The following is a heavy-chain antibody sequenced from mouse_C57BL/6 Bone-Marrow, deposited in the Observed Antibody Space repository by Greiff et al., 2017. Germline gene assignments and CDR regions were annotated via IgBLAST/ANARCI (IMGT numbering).Heavy chain of an antibody. CDR2: IYPRSGNT. D-gene: IGHD1-1*01. J-gene: IGHJ2*01. Sequence: VKLMESGAELARPGASVKLSCKASGYTFTSYGISWVKQRTGQGLEWIGEIYPRSGNTYYNEKFKGKATLTADKSSSTAYMELRSLTSEDFAIYFCARKYYYGSSFFDYWGQGTTLTVSS. CDR1: GYTFTSYG. CDR3: ARKYYYGSSFFDY. V-gene: IGHV1-81*01.